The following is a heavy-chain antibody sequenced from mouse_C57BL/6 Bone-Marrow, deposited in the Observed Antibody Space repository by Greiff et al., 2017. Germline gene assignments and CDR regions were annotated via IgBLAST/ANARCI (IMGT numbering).Heavy chain of an antibody. CDR2: IYPVSGDT. J-gene: IGHJ4*01. CDR1: GYTFTDHL. CDR3: GRSGDYYAMDY. V-gene: IGHV1-11*01. Sequence: QVHVKQSGAELASPGASVTLSCKASGYTFTDHLMNWVKKRPGQGLEWIGRIYPVSGDTNYNQKFMGKATFSVDRSSSTVYMVLNSLTSEDAAVYYCGRSGDYYAMDYWGQGTSVTVSS. D-gene: IGHD3-2*02.